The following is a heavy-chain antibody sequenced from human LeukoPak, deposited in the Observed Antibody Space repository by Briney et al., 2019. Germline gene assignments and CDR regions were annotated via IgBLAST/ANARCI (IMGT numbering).Heavy chain of an antibody. CDR2: INPNSGGT. J-gene: IGHJ4*02. CDR1: GYTFTGYY. V-gene: IGHV1-2*02. CDR3: ASGLGYCSGGSCYLVQR. Sequence: ASVKVSCKASGYTFTGYYMNWVRQAPGQGLEWMGWINPNSGGTNYAQKFQGRVTMTRDTSISTAYMELSRLRSDDTAVYYCASGLGYCSGGSCYLVQRWGQGTLVTVSS. D-gene: IGHD2-15*01.